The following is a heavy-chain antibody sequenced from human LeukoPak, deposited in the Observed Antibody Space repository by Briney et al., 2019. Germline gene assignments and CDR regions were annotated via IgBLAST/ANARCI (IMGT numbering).Heavy chain of an antibody. Sequence: PSETLSLTCTVSGGSISSGDYYWSWVRQPPGKGLEWIGSIYHSGSTYYNPSLKSRVTISVDTSKNQFSLKLSSVTAADTAVYYCARFNYYSGDYWGQGTLVTVSS. J-gene: IGHJ4*02. D-gene: IGHD3-10*01. V-gene: IGHV4-39*07. CDR1: GGSISSGDYY. CDR3: ARFNYYSGDY. CDR2: IYHSGST.